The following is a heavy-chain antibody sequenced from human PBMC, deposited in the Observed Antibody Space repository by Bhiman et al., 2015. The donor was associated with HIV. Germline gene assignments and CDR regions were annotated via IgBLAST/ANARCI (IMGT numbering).Heavy chain of an antibody. J-gene: IGHJ4*02. CDR2: ISYDGRKK. CDR3: ARDLGLTMVRGVMRN. D-gene: IGHD3-10*01. V-gene: IGHV3-30*04. Sequence: QVQLVESGGGVVPPGRSLRLSCAASGFTFNTSPMHWVRQAPGKGLEWVAVISYDGRKKDYADSVKGRFTISRDNSKNTLFLQMNSLRAEDTANHCARDLGLTMVRGVMRNWGQGTRVTVSS. CDR1: GFTFNTSP.